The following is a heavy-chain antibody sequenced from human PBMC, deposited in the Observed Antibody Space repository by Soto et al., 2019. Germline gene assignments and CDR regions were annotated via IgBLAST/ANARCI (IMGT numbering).Heavy chain of an antibody. J-gene: IGHJ4*02. CDR2: IYYSGST. CDR1: GGSISSGGYY. CDR3: ARAVWDIFDY. D-gene: IGHD3-16*01. Sequence: SETLSLTCTVSGGSISSGGYYWSWIRQHPGKGLEWIGYIYYSGSTNYNPSLKSRVTISVDTSKNQFSLKLSSVTAADTAVYYCARAVWDIFDYWGQGTLVTVSS. V-gene: IGHV4-61*08.